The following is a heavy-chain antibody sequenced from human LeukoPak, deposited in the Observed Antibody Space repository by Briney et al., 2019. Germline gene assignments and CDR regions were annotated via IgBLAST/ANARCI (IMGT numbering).Heavy chain of an antibody. CDR3: ARQAYSSNLGWFDP. J-gene: IGHJ5*02. Sequence: PSETLSLTCTVSGGSISSNNYYWGWIRQPPGKGLEWIGSIYYSGSTYYNPSLKSRVTISVDTSKNQFSLKLSSVTAADTAVYYCARQAYSSNLGWFDPWGQGTLVTVSS. CDR2: IYYSGST. CDR1: GGSISSNNYY. D-gene: IGHD6-13*01. V-gene: IGHV4-39*01.